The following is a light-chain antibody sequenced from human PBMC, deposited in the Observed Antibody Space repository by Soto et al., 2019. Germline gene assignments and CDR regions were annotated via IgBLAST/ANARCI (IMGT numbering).Light chain of an antibody. Sequence: DIQMTQSPSSLSASVGDRVTITCRASQGIRKDLGWYQQKPGKAPKRLIYAASSLQSGVPSRFSGSGSGTEFTLTISSLQPEDCATYYCLQHNSYRWTFGQGTKVEIK. CDR1: QGIRKD. J-gene: IGKJ1*01. V-gene: IGKV1-17*01. CDR3: LQHNSYRWT. CDR2: AAS.